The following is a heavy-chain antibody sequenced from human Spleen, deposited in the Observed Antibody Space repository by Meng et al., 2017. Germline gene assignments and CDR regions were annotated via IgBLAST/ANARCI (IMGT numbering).Heavy chain of an antibody. CDR2: INHSGST. CDR1: GGSFSDYY. V-gene: IGHV4-34*01. CDR3: ARGPTTMAHDFDY. D-gene: IGHD4-11*01. Sequence: QGPLKQWGAGPFKPSETLSLTCVVSGGSFSDYYWSWIRQPPGKGLEWIGEINHSGSTNYNPSLESRATISVDTSQNNLSLKLSSVTAADSAVYYCARGPTTMAHDFDYWGQGTLVTVSS. J-gene: IGHJ4*02.